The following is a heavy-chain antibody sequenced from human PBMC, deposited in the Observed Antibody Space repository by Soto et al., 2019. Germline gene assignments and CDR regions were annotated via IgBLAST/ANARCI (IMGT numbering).Heavy chain of an antibody. CDR1: GFTFSSYA. Sequence: PGGSLRLSCAASGFTFSSYAMSWVRQAPGKWLEWVSAISGSGGSTYYADSVKGRFTISRDNSKNTLYLQMNSLRAEDTAVYYCAKAHRYFDWLNYFDYWGQGTLVTVSS. J-gene: IGHJ4*02. CDR2: ISGSGGST. V-gene: IGHV3-23*01. CDR3: AKAHRYFDWLNYFDY. D-gene: IGHD3-9*01.